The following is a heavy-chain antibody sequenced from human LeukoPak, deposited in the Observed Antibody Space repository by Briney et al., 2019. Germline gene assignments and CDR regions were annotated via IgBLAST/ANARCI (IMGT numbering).Heavy chain of an antibody. CDR1: GGTFSRYT. V-gene: IGHV1-69*13. D-gene: IGHD3-22*01. CDR3: ATDASIYDSRGYYYLS. CDR2: IIPMFGRE. J-gene: IGHJ4*02. Sequence: GASVKVSCKASGGTFSRYTISWVRQAPGQGLEWMGGIIPMFGRENYAQKFQGRLTITADESSTTAYMELSGMRSEDTAVYYCATDASIYDSRGYYYLSWGQGTLVTVSS.